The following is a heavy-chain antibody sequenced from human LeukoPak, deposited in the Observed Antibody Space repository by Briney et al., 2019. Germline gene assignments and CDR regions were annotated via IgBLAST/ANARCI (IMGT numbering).Heavy chain of an antibody. J-gene: IGHJ6*02. CDR2: IRWNGGSI. CDR1: GFTFDDYA. V-gene: IGHV3-9*01. CDR3: AKDLIWFGELGDYGMDI. D-gene: IGHD3-10*01. Sequence: GGSLRLSCAASGFTFDDYAMHWVRQAPGKGLEWVSGIRWNGGSIGYADSVKGRFTTSRDNAKNSLYLQMNSLRAEDTALYYCAKDLIWFGELGDYGMDIWGQGTTVTVSS.